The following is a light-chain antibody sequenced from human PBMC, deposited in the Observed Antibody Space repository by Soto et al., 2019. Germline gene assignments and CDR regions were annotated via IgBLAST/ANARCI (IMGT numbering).Light chain of an antibody. J-gene: IGKJ2*01. CDR1: QSVSSSY. CDR3: QQYHNSPYT. CDR2: GTS. Sequence: EIVLTQSPGTLSLSPGERATLSCRASQSVSSSYLAWYQQKPGQAPRLLIDGTSSRATAIPDRFSGSGSGTDFTLTISRLEPEDFAVYYCQQYHNSPYTFGQGTKLEIK. V-gene: IGKV3-20*01.